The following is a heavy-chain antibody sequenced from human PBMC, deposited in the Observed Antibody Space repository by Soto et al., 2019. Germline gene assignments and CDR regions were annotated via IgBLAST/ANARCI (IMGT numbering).Heavy chain of an antibody. V-gene: IGHV3-48*03. CDR3: ARVRAGAANGYYGMDV. CDR2: ISTGSSTI. CDR1: GFTLSDYE. Sequence: PGESLKISCRASGFTLSDYEMHWVRQAPGKGLEWVSYISTGSSTIYYADSVKGRFTISRDNAKNSLFLEMNSLRPEDTAVYYCARVRAGAANGYYGMDVWGQGTTVTVSS. D-gene: IGHD1-26*01. J-gene: IGHJ6*02.